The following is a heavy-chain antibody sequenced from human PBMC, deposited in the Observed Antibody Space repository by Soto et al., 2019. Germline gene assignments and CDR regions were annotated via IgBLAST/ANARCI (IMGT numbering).Heavy chain of an antibody. CDR1: GFTFSSYA. D-gene: IGHD3-22*01. CDR2: ISYDGSNK. CDR3: ARDYYDSSERFDY. J-gene: IGHJ4*02. Sequence: GGSLRLSCAASGFTFSSYAMHWVRQAPGKGLEWVAVISYDGSNKYYADSVKGRFTISRDNSKNTLYLQMNSLRAEDTAVYYCARDYYDSSERFDYWGQGTLGTVSS. V-gene: IGHV3-30-3*01.